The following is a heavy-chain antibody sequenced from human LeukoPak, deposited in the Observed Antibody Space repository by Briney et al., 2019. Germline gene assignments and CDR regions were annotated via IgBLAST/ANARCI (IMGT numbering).Heavy chain of an antibody. CDR2: ISWNSGSI. Sequence: PGGSLRLSCAASGFTFDDYAMHWVRQAPGKGLEWVSGISWNSGSIGYADSVKGRFTISRDNAKNSLCLQMNSLKTEDTAVYYCTRDESLNHAFDIWGQGTMVTVSS. CDR1: GFTFDDYA. V-gene: IGHV3-9*01. J-gene: IGHJ3*02. CDR3: TRDESLNHAFDI.